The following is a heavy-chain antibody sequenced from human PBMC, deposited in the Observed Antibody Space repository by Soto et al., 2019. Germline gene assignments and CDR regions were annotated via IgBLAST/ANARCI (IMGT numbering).Heavy chain of an antibody. V-gene: IGHV4-34*01. CDR3: ARGKTIFGVVRDAFDI. Sequence: SETLSLTCAVYGGSFGGYYRSWIRQPPGKGLEWIGEINHSGSTNYNPSLKSRVTISVDTSKNQFSLKLSSVTAADTAVYYCARGKTIFGVVRDAFDIWGQGTMVTVSS. CDR1: GGSFGGYY. D-gene: IGHD3-3*01. CDR2: INHSGST. J-gene: IGHJ3*02.